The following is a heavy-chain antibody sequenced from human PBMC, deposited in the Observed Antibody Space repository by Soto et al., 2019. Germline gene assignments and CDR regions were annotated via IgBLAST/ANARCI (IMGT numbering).Heavy chain of an antibody. D-gene: IGHD5-12*01. CDR1: GGSVSSVTSY. CDR3: AKGGGFDPLDY. Sequence: LSLTCTVSGGSVSSVTSYWSWVRQPPGKGLEWIAYIYYTGTTNYHPSLRGRVAISLDTSKNQFSLQLSSVTAADTAIYYCAKGGGFDPLDYWGQGTQVTVSS. V-gene: IGHV4-61*01. J-gene: IGHJ4*02. CDR2: IYYTGTT.